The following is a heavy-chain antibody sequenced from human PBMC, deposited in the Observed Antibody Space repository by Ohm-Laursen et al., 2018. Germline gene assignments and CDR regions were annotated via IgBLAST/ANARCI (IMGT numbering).Heavy chain of an antibody. J-gene: IGHJ3*01. CDR2: IWFDGSYK. D-gene: IGHD4/OR15-4a*01. V-gene: IGHV3-33*01. CDR1: GFTFNTYG. Sequence: SLRLSCAASGFTFNTYGMHWVRQAPGKGLEWVAVIWFDGSYKYYVDSVKGRFTISRDTSKNTVYLQMDSLRIEDTAPYYCARDLSMGAFDFWGHGATVTVSS. CDR3: ARDLSMGAFDF.